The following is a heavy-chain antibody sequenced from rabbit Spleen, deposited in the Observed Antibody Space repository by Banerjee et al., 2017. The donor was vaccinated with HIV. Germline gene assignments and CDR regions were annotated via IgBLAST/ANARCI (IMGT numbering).Heavy chain of an antibody. J-gene: IGHJ6*01. Sequence: QEQLVESGGGLVQPEGSLTLTCTASGFSFSSRYDLCWVRQAPGKGLEWIGCISSGSSGYTYYATWAKGRFTISKTSSTTVTLQMTSLTAADTATYFFARDSGTSFSTYGMDLWGPGTLVTVS. V-gene: IGHV1S45*01. CDR1: GFSFSSRYD. CDR2: ISSGSSGYT. CDR3: ARDSGTSFSTYGMDL. D-gene: IGHD8-1*01.